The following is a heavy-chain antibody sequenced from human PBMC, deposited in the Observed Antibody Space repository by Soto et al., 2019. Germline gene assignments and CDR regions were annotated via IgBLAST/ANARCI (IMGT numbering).Heavy chain of an antibody. CDR2: IYWDDDK. J-gene: IGHJ3*01. Sequence: QITLKESGPTRVKPTQTLALTCTFSGFSLSTSGVGVGWIRQSPGKAPEWLALIYWDDDKRYSPSLKTRLTITKDTSTNQVLPIMTNMDPVDTATYYSAHRLAGGRAWNTGTFDVWGQGTLVTVSS. CDR1: GFSLSTSGVG. D-gene: IGHD1-1*01. V-gene: IGHV2-5*02. CDR3: AHRLAGGRAWNTGTFDV.